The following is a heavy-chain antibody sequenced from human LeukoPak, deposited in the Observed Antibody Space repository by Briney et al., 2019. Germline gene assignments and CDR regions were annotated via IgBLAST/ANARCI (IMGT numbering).Heavy chain of an antibody. CDR2: ISGTADRT. Sequence: PGGSLRLSCAASGFTFSSYSMNWVRQAPGKGLEWVSAISGTADRTYYVGSVKGRFTVSRDNSKNMLYLQMSGLRTEDTAVYYCANSRGYGSGNLWGQGTLVTVSS. CDR3: ANSRGYGSGNL. V-gene: IGHV3-23*01. D-gene: IGHD3-10*01. J-gene: IGHJ5*02. CDR1: GFTFSSYS.